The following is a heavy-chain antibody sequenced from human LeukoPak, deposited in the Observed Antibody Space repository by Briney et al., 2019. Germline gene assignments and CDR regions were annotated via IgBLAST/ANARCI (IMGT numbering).Heavy chain of an antibody. CDR1: GGSFSGYY. D-gene: IGHD7-27*01. CDR3: ARGFRGDNFDY. Sequence: PSETLSLTCAVYGGSFSGYYWSWIRQPPGKGLEWIAIIYHSGNNYYNPSLKSRVTISVDTSKNQFSLKLTSVTAADTAVYFCARGFRGDNFDYWGQGTLVTVSS. J-gene: IGHJ4*02. V-gene: IGHV4-34*01. CDR2: IYHSGNN.